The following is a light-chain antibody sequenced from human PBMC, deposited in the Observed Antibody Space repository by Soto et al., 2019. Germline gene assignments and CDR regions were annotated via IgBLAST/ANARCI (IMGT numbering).Light chain of an antibody. CDR1: QTIYSN. CDR2: DAS. J-gene: IGKJ1*01. CDR3: HQRQSWPRT. Sequence: IFMTRAPATLXLXXGXXXXXXXXAGQTIYSNVAWYQQRPGQAPRLLIYDASRRAAGIPARFSASGSGTDFTLTISDVHPEDFALYYCHQRQSWPRTFGQGTKVDIK. V-gene: IGKV3D-15*01.